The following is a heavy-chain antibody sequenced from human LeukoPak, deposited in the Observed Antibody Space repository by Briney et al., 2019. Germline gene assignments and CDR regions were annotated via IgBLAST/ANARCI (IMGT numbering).Heavy chain of an antibody. D-gene: IGHD3-22*01. CDR2: ISTYNGNT. CDR3: ARADSGHYYDSSGYEY. V-gene: IGHV1-18*01. CDR1: GYTFTSYG. Sequence: ASVKVSCKASGYTFTSYGVSWVRQAPGQGLEWMGWISTYNGNTNYAQKLQGRVIMTTDTSTSTAYMEVRRLRFDDTAVYYCARADSGHYYDSSGYEYWGQGTLVTVSS. J-gene: IGHJ4*02.